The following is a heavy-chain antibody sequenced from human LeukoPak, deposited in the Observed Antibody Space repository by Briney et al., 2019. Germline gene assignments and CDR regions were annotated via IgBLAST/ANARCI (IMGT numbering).Heavy chain of an antibody. CDR1: GGTLSTYA. D-gene: IGHD4-17*01. CDR2: IIPIFGTA. J-gene: IGHJ4*02. V-gene: IGHV1-69*13. CDR3: AGTTVTTSGFDY. Sequence: GASVKVSCRASGGTLSTYAISWVRQAPGQGLEWMGGIIPIFGTANYAQKFQGRVTITADESTSTAYMELSSLRSEDTAVYYCAGTTVTTSGFDYWGQGTLVTVSS.